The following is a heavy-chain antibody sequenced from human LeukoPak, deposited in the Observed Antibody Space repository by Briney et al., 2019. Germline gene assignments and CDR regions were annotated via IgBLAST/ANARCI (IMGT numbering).Heavy chain of an antibody. CDR2: IYYSGST. CDR1: GGSISSGDYG. D-gene: IGHD3-22*01. J-gene: IGHJ3*02. CDR3: ARDLLYYYDSSGDAFDI. Sequence: SETLSLTCTVSGGSISSGDYGWSWIRQPPGKGLEWIGYIYYSGSTYYNPSLKSRVTISVDTSKYQFSLKLSSVTPADTAVYYCARDLLYYYDSSGDAFDIWGQGTMVTVSS. V-gene: IGHV4-30-4*08.